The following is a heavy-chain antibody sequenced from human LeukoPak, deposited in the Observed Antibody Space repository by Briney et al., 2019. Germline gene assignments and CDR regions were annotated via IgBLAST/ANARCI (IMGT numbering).Heavy chain of an antibody. CDR2: MFHSGST. CDR1: HYFISSGYY. D-gene: IGHD3-16*01. J-gene: IGHJ6*03. CDR3: ARGGGKYYYYYYMDV. V-gene: IGHV4-38-2*02. Sequence: SETLSLTCTVSHYFISSGYYWGWIRQPPGKGLEWIGSMFHSGSTYYNPSLKSRVTISLDTSKNQFSLKLSSVTAADTAVYYCARGGGKYYYYYYMDVWGKGTTVTVSS.